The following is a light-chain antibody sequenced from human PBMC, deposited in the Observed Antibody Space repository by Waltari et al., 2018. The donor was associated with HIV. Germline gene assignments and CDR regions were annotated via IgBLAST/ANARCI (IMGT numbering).Light chain of an antibody. CDR1: TSHIGSNT. V-gene: IGLV1-44*01. CDR3: AAWDDSVNGWV. Sequence: QSVLTQPPSASENPGPRVTISCSGSTSHIGSNTVNWYQQLPGTAPKLLIYTNNQRPSGVPDRCSVSKYGTSASLAISGLQSEDEAHYYCAAWDDSVNGWVFGGGTKLTVL. J-gene: IGLJ3*02. CDR2: TNN.